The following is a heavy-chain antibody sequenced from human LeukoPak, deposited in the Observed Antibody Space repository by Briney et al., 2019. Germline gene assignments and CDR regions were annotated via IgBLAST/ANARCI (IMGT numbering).Heavy chain of an antibody. D-gene: IGHD3-3*01. Sequence: MPSETLSLTCTVSGGSISSYYWSWIRQPPGKGLEWIGYIYYSGSTNYNPSLKSRVTISVDTSKNQFSLKLSSVTAADTAVYYCARGRTIFGVVTLDYWGQGTLVTVSS. CDR2: IYYSGST. CDR1: GGSISSYY. J-gene: IGHJ4*02. V-gene: IGHV4-59*01. CDR3: ARGRTIFGVVTLDY.